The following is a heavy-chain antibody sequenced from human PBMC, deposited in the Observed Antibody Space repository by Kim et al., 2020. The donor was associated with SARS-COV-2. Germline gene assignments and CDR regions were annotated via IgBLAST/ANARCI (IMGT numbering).Heavy chain of an antibody. J-gene: IGHJ4*02. CDR1: GGSISSSNW. Sequence: SETLSLTCAVSGGSISSSNWWSWVRQPPGEGLEWSGEIYHSGSTNYNPSLKSRVTISVDKSKNQFSLKLSSVTAADTAVYYCTRLNITMIVVVFDYWGQGTLVTVSS. D-gene: IGHD3-22*01. CDR3: TRLNITMIVVVFDY. CDR2: IYHSGST. V-gene: IGHV4-4*02.